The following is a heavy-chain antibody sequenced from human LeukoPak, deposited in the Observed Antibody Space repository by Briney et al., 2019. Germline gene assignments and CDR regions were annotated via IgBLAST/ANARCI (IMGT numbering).Heavy chain of an antibody. J-gene: IGHJ5*02. Sequence: SVNVSCKASGGTFSSYAISWVRQAPGQGLEWMGGIIPIFGTANYAQKFQGRVTITADESTSTAYMELSSLRSEDTAVYYCARDLGGPAEEYNWFDPWGQGTLVTVSS. V-gene: IGHV1-69*13. D-gene: IGHD2-2*01. CDR2: IIPIFGTA. CDR1: GGTFSSYA. CDR3: ARDLGGPAEEYNWFDP.